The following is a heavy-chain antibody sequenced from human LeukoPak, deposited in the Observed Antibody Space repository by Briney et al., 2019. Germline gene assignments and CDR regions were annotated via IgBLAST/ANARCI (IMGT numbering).Heavy chain of an antibody. Sequence: ASVKVSCKASGYTFTRYGISWVRQAPGQGLEWMGWISAYNGNTNYAQKLQGRVTMTTDTSTRTAYMELRSLRSHDTAVYYCARDGGVAAAALDYWGQGTLVTVSS. J-gene: IGHJ4*02. D-gene: IGHD6-13*01. V-gene: IGHV1-18*01. CDR3: ARDGGVAAAALDY. CDR2: ISAYNGNT. CDR1: GYTFTRYG.